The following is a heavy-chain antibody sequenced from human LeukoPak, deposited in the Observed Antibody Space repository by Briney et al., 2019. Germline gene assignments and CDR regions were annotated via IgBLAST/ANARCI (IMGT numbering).Heavy chain of an antibody. J-gene: IGHJ6*02. CDR3: AREGSGQEYYGMDV. V-gene: IGHV6-1*01. CDR1: GASVSSNSAA. Sequence: SQTLSLTCDISGASVSSNSAAWNWIRQSPSGGLEWLGRTYYRSKWYNDYALSVKSRITVTPDTSENQFSLQLNSVILEDTAVYYCAREGSGQEYYGMDVWGQGTTVIVSS. CDR2: TYYRSKWYN. D-gene: IGHD5-12*01.